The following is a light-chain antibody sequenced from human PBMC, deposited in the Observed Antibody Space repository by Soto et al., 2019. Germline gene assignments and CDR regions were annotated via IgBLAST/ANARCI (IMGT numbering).Light chain of an antibody. CDR2: AAS. V-gene: IGKV1-12*01. J-gene: IGKJ1*01. CDR1: QDIGRR. Sequence: DIPMTQSLSSVSAAIGDRVTITCRASQDIGRRLAWFQQKPGKAPKYLIQAASSLQGGVPSTFSGSGSGTDFTLTINNLRPEDFATYYCLQVYSFPRTFGQGTKVEIK. CDR3: LQVYSFPRT.